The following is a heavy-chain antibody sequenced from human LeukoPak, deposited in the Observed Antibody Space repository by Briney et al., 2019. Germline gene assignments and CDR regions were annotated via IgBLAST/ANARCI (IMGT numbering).Heavy chain of an antibody. CDR3: ARSTGDCSGGTCYSDFDC. CDR1: GFSFSYYA. Sequence: GGSPRLSCAASGFSFSYYAMHWVRQAPGKGLEWVAVISNNGTNKYYADSVKGRFTISRDNSKNTLYLQMNSLRAEDTAVYYCARSTGDCSGGTCYSDFDCWGQGTLVTVSS. J-gene: IGHJ4*02. CDR2: ISNNGTNK. V-gene: IGHV3-30*01. D-gene: IGHD2-15*01.